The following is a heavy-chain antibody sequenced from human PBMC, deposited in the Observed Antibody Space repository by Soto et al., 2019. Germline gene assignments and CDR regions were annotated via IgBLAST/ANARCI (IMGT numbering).Heavy chain of an antibody. CDR3: ARDGSSGVLGVEWFDP. J-gene: IGHJ5*02. Sequence: QVQLVQSGAEVKKPGSSVKVSCKASGGTFSSYAISWVRQAPGQGLEWMGGIIPIFGTANYAQKIQGRVTITADESTSTAYMELSSLRSDDTAVYYCARDGSSGVLGVEWFDPWGQGTLVTVSS. CDR2: IIPIFGTA. CDR1: GGTFSSYA. V-gene: IGHV1-69*12. D-gene: IGHD6-25*01.